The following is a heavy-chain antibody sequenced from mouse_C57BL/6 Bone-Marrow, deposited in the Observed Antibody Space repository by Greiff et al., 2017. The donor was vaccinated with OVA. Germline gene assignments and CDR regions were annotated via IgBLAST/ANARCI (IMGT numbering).Heavy chain of an antibody. CDR1: GYTFTSYW. J-gene: IGHJ2*01. V-gene: IGHV1-50*01. D-gene: IGHD1-1*01. Sequence: VQLQQPGAELVKPGASVKLSCKASGYTFTSYWMQWVKQRPGQGLEWIGVIDPSDSYTNYNQKFKGKATLTVDTSSSTAYMHLSSLTSEDSAVYYSAREGVLLLRPGFDYWGQGTTLTVSS. CDR3: AREGVLLLRPGFDY. CDR2: IDPSDSYT.